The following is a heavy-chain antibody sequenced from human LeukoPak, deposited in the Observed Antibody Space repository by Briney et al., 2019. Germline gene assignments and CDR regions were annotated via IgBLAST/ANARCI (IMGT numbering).Heavy chain of an antibody. CDR2: IYYSGST. Sequence: SETLSLTCTVSGGSISSGDYYWSWIRQPPGKGLEWIGYIYYSGSTYYNPSLKSRVTISVDTSKNQFSLKLSSVTAADTAVYYCASWGYCTNGVCRAFDIWGQGTMVTVSS. CDR1: GGSISSGDYY. CDR3: ASWGYCTNGVCRAFDI. D-gene: IGHD2-8*01. J-gene: IGHJ3*02. V-gene: IGHV4-30-4*08.